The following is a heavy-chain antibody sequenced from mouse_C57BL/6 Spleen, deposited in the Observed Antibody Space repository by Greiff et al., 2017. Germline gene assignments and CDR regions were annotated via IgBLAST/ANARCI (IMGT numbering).Heavy chain of an antibody. CDR2: IDPANGNT. D-gene: IGHD2-5*01. CDR3: ARGRDYYSKTFDY. Sequence: EVKVVESVAELVRPGASVKLSCTASGFNIKNTYMHWVKQRPEQGLEWIGRIDPANGNTKYAPKFQGKATITADTSSNTAYLQLSSLTSEDTAIYYCARGRDYYSKTFDYWGQGTTLTVSS. V-gene: IGHV14-3*01. CDR1: GFNIKNTY. J-gene: IGHJ2*01.